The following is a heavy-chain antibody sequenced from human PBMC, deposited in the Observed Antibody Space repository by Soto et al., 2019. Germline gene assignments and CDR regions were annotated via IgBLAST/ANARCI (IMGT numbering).Heavy chain of an antibody. J-gene: IGHJ4*02. CDR2: IYHSGST. V-gene: IGHV4-4*02. CDR1: GGSISSSNW. CDR3: ASNHDSSGYPDY. Sequence: SETLSLTCAVSGGSISSSNWWSWVRQPPGKGLEWIGEIYHSGSTNYNPSLKSRVTISVDKSKNQFSLKLSSVTAADTAVYYCASNHDSSGYPDYWGQGTLVTVSS. D-gene: IGHD3-22*01.